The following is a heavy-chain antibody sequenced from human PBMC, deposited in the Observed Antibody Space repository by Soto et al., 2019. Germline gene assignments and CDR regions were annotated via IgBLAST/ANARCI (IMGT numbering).Heavy chain of an antibody. CDR3: ARGIVGATTRAFDI. D-gene: IGHD1-26*01. CDR2: IWYDGSNK. CDR1: GFTFSSYG. Sequence: LRLSCAASGFTFSSYGMHWVRQAPGKGLEWVAVIWYDGSNKYYADSVKGRFTISRDNSKNTLYLQMNSLRAEDTAVYYCARGIVGATTRAFDIWGQGTMVTV. J-gene: IGHJ3*02. V-gene: IGHV3-33*01.